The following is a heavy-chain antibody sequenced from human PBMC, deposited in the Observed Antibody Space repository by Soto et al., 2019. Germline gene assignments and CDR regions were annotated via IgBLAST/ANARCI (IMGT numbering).Heavy chain of an antibody. Sequence: EVQLVESGGGLVQPGGSLRLSCAASGFTFSSYSMNWVRQAPGKGLEWVSYISSSSSTIYYADSVKGRFTISKDNAKNSLYLQMNSLGDEDTAVYYCARACAIGRLVRDDAFDIWGQGTMVTVSS. CDR3: ARACAIGRLVRDDAFDI. CDR1: GFTFSSYS. J-gene: IGHJ3*02. CDR2: ISSSSSTI. D-gene: IGHD6-6*01. V-gene: IGHV3-48*02.